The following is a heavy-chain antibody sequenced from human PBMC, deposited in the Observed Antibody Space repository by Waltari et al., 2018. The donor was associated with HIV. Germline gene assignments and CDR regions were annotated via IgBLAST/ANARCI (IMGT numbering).Heavy chain of an antibody. CDR1: GYTFTSYY. CDR3: ARDRGVAARAFDY. CDR2: IKPKGGRT. V-gene: IGHV1-46*01. D-gene: IGHD6-6*01. J-gene: IGHJ4*02. Sequence: QVQLVQSGAEVKKPGASVKVSCKASGYTFTSYYMHWVRQAPGQGLEWMGIIKPKGGRTSSEHTIQARVTMTRDTSTSTVYMEMSSLRYEDTAMYYCARDRGVAARAFDYWGQGTLVTVSS.